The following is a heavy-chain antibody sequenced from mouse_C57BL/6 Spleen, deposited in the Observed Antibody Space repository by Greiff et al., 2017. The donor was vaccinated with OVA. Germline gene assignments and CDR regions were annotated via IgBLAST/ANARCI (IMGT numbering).Heavy chain of an antibody. D-gene: IGHD2-4*01. Sequence: QVQLKQSGPELVKPGASVKISCKASGYAFSSSWMNWVKQRPGKGLEWIGRIYPGDGDTNYNGKFKGKATLTADKSSSTAYMQLSSLTSEDSAVYFCARNDYDGAWFAYWGQGTLVTVSA. CDR1: GYAFSSSW. V-gene: IGHV1-82*01. CDR2: IYPGDGDT. J-gene: IGHJ3*01. CDR3: ARNDYDGAWFAY.